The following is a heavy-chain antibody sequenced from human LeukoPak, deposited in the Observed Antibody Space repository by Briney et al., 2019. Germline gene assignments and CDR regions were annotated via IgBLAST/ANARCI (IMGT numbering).Heavy chain of an antibody. CDR2: INPSSGVT. CDR1: GYTFTGYY. D-gene: IGHD3-10*01. V-gene: IGHV1-2*06. Sequence: GASVKVSCKASGYTFTGYYIHWVRQAPGQGLEWMGRINPSSGVTNYAQKFQGRVTITADESTSTAYMELSSLRSEDTAVYYCARTRGTNLSWFDPWGQGTLVTVSS. J-gene: IGHJ5*02. CDR3: ARTRGTNLSWFDP.